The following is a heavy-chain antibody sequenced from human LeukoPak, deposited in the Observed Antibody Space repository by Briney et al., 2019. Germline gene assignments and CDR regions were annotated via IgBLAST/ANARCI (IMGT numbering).Heavy chain of an antibody. Sequence: SETLSLTCTVSGGSISSYFWSWIRQPAGKGLEWIGRIYTSGNTNYNPTLQSRVTMSIDTSKNQFSLNVTSVTAADTAVYYCAREAGSERYFDSWGQGALVTVSS. CDR1: GGSISSYF. J-gene: IGHJ4*02. CDR3: AREAGSERYFDS. V-gene: IGHV4-4*07. CDR2: IYTSGNT.